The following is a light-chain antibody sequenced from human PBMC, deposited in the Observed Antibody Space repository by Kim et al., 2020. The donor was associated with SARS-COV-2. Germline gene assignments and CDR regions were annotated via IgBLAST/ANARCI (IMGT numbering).Light chain of an antibody. J-gene: IGLJ2*01. V-gene: IGLV7-46*01. CDR3: FLSYGDVRV. CDR2: DTT. CDR1: TGDVTRVHY. Sequence: VTCTEGSITGDVTRVHYAYWFQQKPGQAPKTLIFDTTYRYSWTPARFSGSLLGGQSALTLSGAQPEDEADYYCFLSYGDVRVFGGGTQLTVL.